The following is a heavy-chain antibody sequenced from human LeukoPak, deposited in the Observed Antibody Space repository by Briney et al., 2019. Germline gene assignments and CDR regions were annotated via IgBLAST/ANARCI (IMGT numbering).Heavy chain of an antibody. CDR2: INHSGST. CDR1: GGSFSGYY. CDR3: ARAHRTLVVPAAKKGGFDP. J-gene: IGHJ5*02. V-gene: IGHV4-34*01. Sequence: SETLSLTCAVYGGSFSGYYWSWLRQPSGKGLEWIGEINHSGSTNYNPSLKSRATISVDTSKNQFSLKLSSVTAADTAVYYCARAHRTLVVPAAKKGGFDPWGQGTLVTVSS. D-gene: IGHD2-2*01.